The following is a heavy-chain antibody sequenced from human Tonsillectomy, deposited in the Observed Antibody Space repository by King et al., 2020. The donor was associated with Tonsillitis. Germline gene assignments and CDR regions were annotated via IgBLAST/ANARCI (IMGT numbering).Heavy chain of an antibody. CDR2: ISSSGSTI. V-gene: IGHV3-48*03. Sequence: VQLVESGGGLVQPGGSLRLSCAASGFTFSSYEMNCVRQAPGKGLEWVSYISSSGSTIYYAASVMGRFTISRDNAKNSLYLQMNSLRAEDTAVYYCARGPTEYYYYMDVWGKGTTVTVSS. CDR1: GFTFSSYE. J-gene: IGHJ6*03. D-gene: IGHD1-14*01. CDR3: ARGPTEYYYYMDV.